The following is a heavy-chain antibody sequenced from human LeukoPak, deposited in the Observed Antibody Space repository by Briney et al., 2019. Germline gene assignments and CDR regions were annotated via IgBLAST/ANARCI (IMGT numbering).Heavy chain of an antibody. V-gene: IGHV3-23*01. CDR3: AKRGNPAVGHHYLDV. Sequence: GGSLRLSYSVSGFHLSSYDMSWVRQAPGKGREWVSSITLSGGSTFHADSVKGRFTISRDNSNKTLHLQMNSPGAEDTALYYCAKRGNPAVGHHYLDVWGEGTTVSLSS. J-gene: IGHJ6*03. D-gene: IGHD2-2*01. CDR1: GFHLSSYD. CDR2: ITLSGGST.